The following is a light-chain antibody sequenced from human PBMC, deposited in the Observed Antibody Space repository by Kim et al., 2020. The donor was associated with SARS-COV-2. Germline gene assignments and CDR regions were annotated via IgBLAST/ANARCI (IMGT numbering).Light chain of an antibody. CDR1: QGISSW. CDR3: QQANSFPIT. V-gene: IGKV1-12*01. CDR2: AAS. J-gene: IGKJ5*01. Sequence: ASVGDRVTITCRVSQGISSWVAWYQQKPGKAPKLLIYAASSLQSGVPSRFSGSGSGTDFTLTISSLQPEDFATYYCQQANSFPITFGQGTRLEIK.